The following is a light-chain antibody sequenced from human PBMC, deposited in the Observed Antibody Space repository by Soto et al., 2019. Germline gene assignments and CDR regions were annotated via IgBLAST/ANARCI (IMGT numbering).Light chain of an antibody. J-gene: IGKJ4*01. Sequence: DIQMSQSPSSVAASVGDRVTITCRASQDINNYLAWYQQKPGKAPKLLIYAASSLQSGVPSRFSGSGSGTDFTLTISSLQPEDFATYYCQQSYRTRLTFGGGTKVDIK. V-gene: IGKV1-39*01. CDR2: AAS. CDR1: QDINNY. CDR3: QQSYRTRLT.